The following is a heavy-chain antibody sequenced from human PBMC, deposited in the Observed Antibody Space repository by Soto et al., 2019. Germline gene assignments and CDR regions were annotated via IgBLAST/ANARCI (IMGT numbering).Heavy chain of an antibody. D-gene: IGHD2-21*02. Sequence: GASVKVSCKASGYTFTSYYMHWVRQAPGQGLEWMGIINPSGGSTSYAQKFQGRVTMTRDTSTSTVYMELSSLRSEDTAVYYCARGLVVTDTRYAFDIWGQGTMVTVSS. CDR3: ARGLVVTDTRYAFDI. J-gene: IGHJ3*02. CDR2: INPSGGST. V-gene: IGHV1-46*01. CDR1: GYTFTSYY.